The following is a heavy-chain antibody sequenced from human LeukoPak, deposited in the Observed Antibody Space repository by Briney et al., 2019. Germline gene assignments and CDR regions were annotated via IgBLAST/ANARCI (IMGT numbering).Heavy chain of an antibody. D-gene: IGHD3-10*01. CDR2: IYYSGST. CDR3: ARGYPLWFGELPYYFDY. Sequence: SETLSLTCTVYGGSISSGGYYWSWIRQHPGKGLEWIGYIYYSGSTCYNPSLKSRVTISVDTSKNQFSLKLSSVTAADAAVYYCARGYPLWFGELPYYFDYWGQGTLVTVSS. V-gene: IGHV4-31*03. CDR1: GGSISSGGYY. J-gene: IGHJ4*02.